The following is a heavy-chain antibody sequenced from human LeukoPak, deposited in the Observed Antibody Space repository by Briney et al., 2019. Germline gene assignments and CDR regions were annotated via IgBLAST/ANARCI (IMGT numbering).Heavy chain of an antibody. CDR2: ISYDGSNK. Sequence: PGRSLRLSCAASGFTFSSYAMHWVRHAPGKGLEWVAVISYDGSNKYYADSVKGRFTISRDNSKNTLYLQMNSLRAEDTAVYYCARDAYYGSGTLDDYYYYYGMDAWGQGTTVTVSS. J-gene: IGHJ6*02. V-gene: IGHV3-30*04. CDR3: ARDAYYGSGTLDDYYYYYGMDA. CDR1: GFTFSSYA. D-gene: IGHD3-10*01.